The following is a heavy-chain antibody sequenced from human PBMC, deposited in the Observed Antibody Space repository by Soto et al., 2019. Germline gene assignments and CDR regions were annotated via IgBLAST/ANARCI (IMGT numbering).Heavy chain of an antibody. CDR2: IIPIFGTG. Sequence: QVQLVQSGAEVKKPGSSVKVSCKASGGTFSSYAISWVRQAPGQGLEWMGGIIPIFGTGNYAQKFQGRVTITAHESTRKAYMELSSLRSEDTAVYYCARPVDTAMADYYYYGMDVWGQGTTVTVSS. D-gene: IGHD5-18*01. J-gene: IGHJ6*02. CDR3: ARPVDTAMADYYYYGMDV. CDR1: GGTFSSYA. V-gene: IGHV1-69*12.